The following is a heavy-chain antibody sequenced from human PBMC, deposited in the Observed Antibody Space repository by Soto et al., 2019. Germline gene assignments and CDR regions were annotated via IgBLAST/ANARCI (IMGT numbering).Heavy chain of an antibody. D-gene: IGHD3-10*01. Sequence: QVQLQESGPGLVKPSQTLSLTCTVSGGSISSGGYYWSWLRQHPGKGLEWIGYIYYSGSTYYNPSLKSRVTISVDTSKNQFSLKLSSVTAADTAVYYCARTGGFGETIDYWGQGTLVTVSS. CDR2: IYYSGST. J-gene: IGHJ4*02. CDR3: ARTGGFGETIDY. CDR1: GGSISSGGYY. V-gene: IGHV4-31*03.